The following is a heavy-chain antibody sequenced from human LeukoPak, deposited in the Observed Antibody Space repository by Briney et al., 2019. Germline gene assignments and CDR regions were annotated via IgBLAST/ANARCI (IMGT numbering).Heavy chain of an antibody. J-gene: IGHJ4*02. CDR1: VFTFSSHW. D-gene: IGHD1-26*01. V-gene: IGHV3-74*01. Sequence: PGGSLRLSCAASVFTFSSHWTHWLRQAPGKGLVWVSRINIDGSSISYADSVKGRFTISRDNAKNTLYLQMNSLRAEDTAVYYCARSWDVDYWGQGTLVTVSS. CDR2: INIDGSSI. CDR3: ARSWDVDY.